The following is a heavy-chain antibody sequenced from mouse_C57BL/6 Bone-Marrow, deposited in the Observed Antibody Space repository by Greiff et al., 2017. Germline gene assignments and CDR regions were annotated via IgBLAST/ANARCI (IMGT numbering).Heavy chain of an antibody. D-gene: IGHD2-1*01. V-gene: IGHV14-3*01. CDR1: GSNIKNTY. CDR2: IVPANGNT. CDR3: ASPIYYGNPRAMDY. Sequence: VQLKQFVAELVRPGASAKFSCTASGSNIKNTYMHWVKQRPEQGLEWIGRIVPANGNTKYAPKFQGKAPITAATSSNTAYLQLSSLTSEDTTIYYCASPIYYGNPRAMDYWGQGTSVTVSS. J-gene: IGHJ4*01.